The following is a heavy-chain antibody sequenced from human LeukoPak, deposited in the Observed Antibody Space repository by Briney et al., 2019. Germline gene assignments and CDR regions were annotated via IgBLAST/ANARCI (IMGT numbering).Heavy chain of an antibody. Sequence: ASVKVSCKASGGTFSSYAISWVRQARGQGLEWMGGIIPIFGTANYAQKFQGRVTITADESTSTAYMELSSLRSEDTAMYYCARAPYSSGGSTNYYYYYYMDVWGKGTTVTVSS. CDR3: ARAPYSSGGSTNYYYYYYMDV. D-gene: IGHD6-19*01. V-gene: IGHV1-69*13. CDR2: IIPIFGTA. CDR1: GGTFSSYA. J-gene: IGHJ6*03.